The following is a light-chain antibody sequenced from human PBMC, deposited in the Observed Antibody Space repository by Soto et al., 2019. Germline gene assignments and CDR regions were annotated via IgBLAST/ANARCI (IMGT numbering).Light chain of an antibody. CDR3: HQYNHWLTWT. CDR2: SAS. Sequence: EIVMTQSPATLSVSPGERATLSCRASQSVSSKLAWYQQRPGQAPRLLIYSASTRATGIPARFSGSGSGTEFTLTISSLHSEDFAVYYCHQYNHWLTWTFCQGTKVDIK. V-gene: IGKV3-15*01. J-gene: IGKJ1*01. CDR1: QSVSSK.